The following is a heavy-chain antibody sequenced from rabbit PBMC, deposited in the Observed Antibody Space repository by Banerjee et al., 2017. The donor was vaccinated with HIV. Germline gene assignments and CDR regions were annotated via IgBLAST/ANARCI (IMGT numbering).Heavy chain of an antibody. CDR3: ARDLAGVIGWNFNL. J-gene: IGHJ4*01. V-gene: IGHV1S45*01. CDR2: IYTGSSVST. Sequence: QEQLEESGGDLVKPGASLTLTCTASGFTLSSYWICWVRQAPGKGLEWIGCIYTGSSVSTYSAGWAKGRFTISKPSSTTVTLQMTSLTAADTATYFCARDLAGVIGWNFNLWGPGTLVTVS. D-gene: IGHD4-1*01. CDR1: GFTLSSYW.